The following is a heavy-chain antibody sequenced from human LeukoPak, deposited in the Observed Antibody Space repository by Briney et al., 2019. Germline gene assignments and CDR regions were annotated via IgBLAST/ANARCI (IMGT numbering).Heavy chain of an antibody. CDR3: ARDLENNWNYEHDY. V-gene: IGHV3-48*01. CDR1: GFTFSSYS. D-gene: IGHD1-7*01. Sequence: GGSLRLSCAASGFTFSSYSMNWVRQAPGKGLEWVSYISSSSSTIYYADSVKGRFTISRDNAKNSLYLQMNSLRAEDTAVYYCARDLENNWNYEHDYWGQGTLVTVSS. CDR2: ISSSSSTI. J-gene: IGHJ4*02.